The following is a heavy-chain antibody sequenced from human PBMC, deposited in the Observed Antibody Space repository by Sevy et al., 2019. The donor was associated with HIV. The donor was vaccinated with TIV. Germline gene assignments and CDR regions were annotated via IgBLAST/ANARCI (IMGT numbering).Heavy chain of an antibody. CDR2: ISGGGDTI. CDR3: ARPNGVNSGWFDP. CDR1: GFTFSSHT. J-gene: IGHJ5*02. V-gene: IGHV3-48*02. Sequence: GGSLRLSCAASGFTFSSHTMNWVRQAPGKGLEWVSYISGGGDTIYYADSVKGRFTTSRDNAKNSLYLKMNSLRDEDTAVYYCARPNGVNSGWFDPWGQGTLVTVSS. D-gene: IGHD2-8*01.